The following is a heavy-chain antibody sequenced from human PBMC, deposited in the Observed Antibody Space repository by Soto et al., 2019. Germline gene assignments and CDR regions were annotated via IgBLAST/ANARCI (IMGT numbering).Heavy chain of an antibody. Sequence: GSLRLSCSASGFSFSDYSMTWVRQAAGRGLEWVSTLTRGGTTFYADSVKGRFTISRDNSKNTLSLQMHNLRAEDTARYYCAKRATTVPTPGNYFDCWGQGTLVTVSS. J-gene: IGHJ4*02. CDR2: LTRGGTT. D-gene: IGHD2-15*01. V-gene: IGHV3-23*01. CDR3: AKRATTVPTPGNYFDC. CDR1: GFSFSDYS.